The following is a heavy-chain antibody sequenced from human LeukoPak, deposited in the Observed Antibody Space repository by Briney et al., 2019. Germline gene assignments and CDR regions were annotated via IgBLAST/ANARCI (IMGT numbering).Heavy chain of an antibody. Sequence: PGGSLRLSCAASGFTFSSYSMTWVRQAPGKGLEWVSSISSSSYIYYADSVKGRFTISRDNAKNSLYLQMNSLRAEDTAVYYCARVPGGTSPYYFDYWGQGTLVTVSS. CDR2: ISSSSYI. CDR3: ARVPGGTSPYYFDY. J-gene: IGHJ4*02. D-gene: IGHD2-2*01. CDR1: GFTFSSYS. V-gene: IGHV3-21*01.